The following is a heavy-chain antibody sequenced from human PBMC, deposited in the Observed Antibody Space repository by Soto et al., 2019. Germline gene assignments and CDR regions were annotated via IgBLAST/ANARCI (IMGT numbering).Heavy chain of an antibody. J-gene: IGHJ3*02. D-gene: IGHD3-9*01. CDR2: ISSSSSTI. CDR1: GFTFSSYS. CDR3: ARDRALPRYYAIPFDI. V-gene: IGHV3-48*01. Sequence: EVQLVESGGGLVQPGGSLRLSCAASGFTFSSYSMNWVRQAPGKGLEWVSYISSSSSTIYYADSVKGRFTISRDNAKNSLYLQRNRLIAEDTAVYYCARDRALPRYYAIPFDIWGQGTMVTVSS.